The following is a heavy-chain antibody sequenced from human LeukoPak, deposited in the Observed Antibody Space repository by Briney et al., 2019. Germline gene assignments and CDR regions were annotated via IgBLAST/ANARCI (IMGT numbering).Heavy chain of an antibody. J-gene: IGHJ4*02. CDR2: ISDSGGST. V-gene: IGHV3-23*01. CDR3: AKDRRACSSSSCYYRFDY. D-gene: IGHD2-2*01. Sequence: GGSLRLSCAASAFTFSSYAMSWVRQAQGKGLEWVSAISDSGGSTYYADSVKGRFTVSRDNSKNTMYLQMNSLRAEDTAVYYCAKDRRACSSSSCYYRFDYWGQGTLVTVSS. CDR1: AFTFSSYA.